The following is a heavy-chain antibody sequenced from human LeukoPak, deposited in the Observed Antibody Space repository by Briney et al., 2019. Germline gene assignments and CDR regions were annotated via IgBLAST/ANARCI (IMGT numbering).Heavy chain of an antibody. CDR2: ISYDGNNK. V-gene: IGHV3-30*05. D-gene: IGHD3-22*01. J-gene: IGHJ3*02. Sequence: GGSLRLSCAASGFTFSSYGMHWVRQAPGKGLEWVTVISYDGNNKYYADSVKGRFTISRDNSKNTVFLQMNSLRPEDTAVYYCARVNYLDDSDFDIWGQGTMVTVSS. CDR3: ARVNYLDDSDFDI. CDR1: GFTFSSYG.